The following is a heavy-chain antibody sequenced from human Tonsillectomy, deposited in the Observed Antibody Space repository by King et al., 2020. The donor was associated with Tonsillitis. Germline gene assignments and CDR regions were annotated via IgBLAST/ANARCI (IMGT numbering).Heavy chain of an antibody. CDR1: GGSISSGGYS. J-gene: IGHJ4*02. CDR2: IFYSGGT. D-gene: IGHD2-2*01. CDR3: AREEGLVPAAILFDY. Sequence: QLQESGPGLMKPSQTLSLTCAVSGGSISSGGYSWSWIRQPPGKGLEWIGYIFYSGGTYYNPSLKSRVTISLDTSKNQFSLKLNSVTAADTAVYYCAREEGLVPAAILFDYWGQGTLVTASS. V-gene: IGHV4-30-4*07.